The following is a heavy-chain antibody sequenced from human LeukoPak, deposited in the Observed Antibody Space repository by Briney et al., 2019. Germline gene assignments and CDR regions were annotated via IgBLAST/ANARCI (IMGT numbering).Heavy chain of an antibody. CDR2: IASKTDGGAT. D-gene: IGHD3-10*01. J-gene: IGHJ4*02. V-gene: IGHV3-15*07. CDR1: GLTVTNAW. CDR3: TTGIRGD. Sequence: TPGGSLRLSCSASGLTVTNAWMNWVRQAPGEGLDWVGRIASKTDGGATDYAAPVKGRLTISRDDSKNTLNLQMNSLKTEDTAVYYCTTGIRGDWGQGTLVTVSS.